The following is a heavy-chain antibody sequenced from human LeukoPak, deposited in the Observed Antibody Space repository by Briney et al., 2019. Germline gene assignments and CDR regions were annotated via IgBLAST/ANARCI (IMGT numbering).Heavy chain of an antibody. V-gene: IGHV3-30-3*01. CDR3: ARKLWFGESNNWFDP. Sequence: GGSLRLSCAASGFTFSSYAMHWVRQAPGKGLEWVAVISYDGSNKYYADSAKGRFTISRDNSKNTLYLQMNSLRAEDTAVYYCARKLWFGESNNWFDPWGQGTLVTVSS. CDR1: GFTFSSYA. CDR2: ISYDGSNK. J-gene: IGHJ5*02. D-gene: IGHD3-10*01.